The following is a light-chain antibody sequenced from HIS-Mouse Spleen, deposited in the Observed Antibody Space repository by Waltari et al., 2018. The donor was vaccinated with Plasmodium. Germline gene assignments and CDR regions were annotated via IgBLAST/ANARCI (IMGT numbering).Light chain of an antibody. CDR1: QGISSY. V-gene: IGKV1-8*01. CDR3: QQYYSYPFT. Sequence: AIRMTPSPSSFSASTGDRVTITCRASQGISSYLDWYQQKPGKAPKLLIYAASTLQSGVPSRFSGSGSGTDFTLTISCLQSEDFATYYCQQYYSYPFTFGPGTKVDIK. CDR2: AAS. J-gene: IGKJ3*01.